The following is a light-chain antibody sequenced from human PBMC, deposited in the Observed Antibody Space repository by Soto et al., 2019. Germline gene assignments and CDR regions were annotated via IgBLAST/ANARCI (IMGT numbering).Light chain of an antibody. Sequence: QSALTQTASVSGSPGQSITISCTGTSSDVGGYNFVSWYQQHPGKAPKLIIHEVTNRPSGVSNRFSGSKSGNRASLTISGLQAEDEADYYCCSYAGSYSYVFGVGTKVTVL. J-gene: IGLJ1*01. V-gene: IGLV2-14*03. CDR1: SSDVGGYNF. CDR2: EVT. CDR3: CSYAGSYSYV.